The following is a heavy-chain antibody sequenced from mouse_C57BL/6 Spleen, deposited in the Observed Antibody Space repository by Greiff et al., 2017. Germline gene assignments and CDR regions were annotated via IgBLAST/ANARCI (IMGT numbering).Heavy chain of an antibody. V-gene: IGHV5-6*01. Sequence: EVKLVESGGDLVKPGGSLKLSCAASGFTFSSYGMSWVRQTPDKRLEWVATISSGGSYTYYPDSVKGRFTISRDNAKNTQYLQMSSLKSEDTAMYYCARQGEFAYWGQGTLVTVSA. J-gene: IGHJ3*01. CDR2: ISSGGSYT. CDR1: GFTFSSYG. CDR3: ARQGEFAY.